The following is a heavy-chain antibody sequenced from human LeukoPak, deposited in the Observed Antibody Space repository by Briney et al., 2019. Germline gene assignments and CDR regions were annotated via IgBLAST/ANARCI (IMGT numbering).Heavy chain of an antibody. CDR1: GFTFSSYW. J-gene: IGHJ1*01. Sequence: GGSLRLSCAASGFTFSSYWMSWVRQAPGKGLEWVANIKQDRSEKYYVDSVKGRFTISRDNAKNSLYLQMNSLRAEDTAVYYCARHPSGRGYCSSTSCYGGRLWVRYFQHWGQGTLVTVSS. CDR2: IKQDRSEK. CDR3: ARHPSGRGYCSSTSCYGGRLWVRYFQH. V-gene: IGHV3-7*03. D-gene: IGHD2-2*01.